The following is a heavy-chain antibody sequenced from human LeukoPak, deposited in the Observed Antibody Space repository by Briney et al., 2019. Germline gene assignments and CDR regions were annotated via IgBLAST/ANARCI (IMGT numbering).Heavy chain of an antibody. CDR1: GYTFTNYY. V-gene: IGHV1-46*01. J-gene: IGHJ1*01. D-gene: IGHD2-15*01. Sequence: ASVKVSCKASGYTFTNYYIHWVRQAHGQGLEWMGIINSSGGSTSYAQRFQGRVTMTRDTSTSTVYMELFSLRSDDTAVYYCSRTRRNCSGGSCPEYFQYWGQGTLVTVSS. CDR3: SRTRRNCSGGSCPEYFQY. CDR2: INSSGGST.